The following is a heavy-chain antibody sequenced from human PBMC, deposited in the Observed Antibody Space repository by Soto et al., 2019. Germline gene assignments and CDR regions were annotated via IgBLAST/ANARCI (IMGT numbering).Heavy chain of an antibody. V-gene: IGHV3-30-3*01. D-gene: IGHD5-18*01. J-gene: IGHJ4*02. CDR3: HIIQLGY. Sequence: PGGSLRLSCAASGFTFSSYAMHWVRQAPGKGLEWVAVISYDGSNKYYADSVKGRFTISRDNSKNTLYLQMNSLRAEDTAVYYCHIIQLGYWGQGTLVTVSS. CDR2: ISYDGSNK. CDR1: GFTFSSYA.